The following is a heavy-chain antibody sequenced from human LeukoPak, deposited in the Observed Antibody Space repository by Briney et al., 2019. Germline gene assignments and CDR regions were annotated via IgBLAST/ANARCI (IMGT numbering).Heavy chain of an antibody. J-gene: IGHJ4*02. CDR1: GFTFSNYV. CDR2: IYSGGST. D-gene: IGHD2-21*01. Sequence: GGSLRLSCAASGFTFSNYVMGWVRQAPGKGLEWVSVIYSGGSTYYADSVKGRFTISRDNSKNTLYLQMNSLRAEDTAVYYCARAPPYCGGDCYDYWGQGTLVTVSS. CDR3: ARAPPYCGGDCYDY. V-gene: IGHV3-66*02.